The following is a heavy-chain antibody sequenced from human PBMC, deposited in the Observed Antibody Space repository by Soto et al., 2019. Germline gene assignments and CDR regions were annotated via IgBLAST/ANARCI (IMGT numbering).Heavy chain of an antibody. D-gene: IGHD2-8*01. J-gene: IGHJ6*03. CDR2: ISAYNGNT. V-gene: IGHV1-18*01. Sequence: ASVKVSCKASGYTFTSYGISWVRQAPGQGLEWMGWISAYNGNTNYAQKLQGRVTMTTDTSTSTAYMELRSLRSDDTAVYYCARGQDICSNAVCYEGYHYYMDDWGKGTTVTVSS. CDR3: ARGQDICSNAVCYEGYHYYMDD. CDR1: GYTFTSYG.